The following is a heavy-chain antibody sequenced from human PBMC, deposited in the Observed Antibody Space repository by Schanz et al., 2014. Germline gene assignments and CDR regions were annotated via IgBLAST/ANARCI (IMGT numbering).Heavy chain of an antibody. V-gene: IGHV3-23*05. CDR3: ARGGPAYYFDD. CDR1: GFSFSSYA. Sequence: EVQLLESGGGLVQPGGSLRLSCAASGFSFSSYAMSWVRQAPGKGLEWVAAVSSRSDEIKYADSVRGRFTISRDNSKNTLYLQMNSLRAEDTAVYYCARGGPAYYFDDWGQGTLVTVSS. CDR2: VSSRSDEI. J-gene: IGHJ4*02.